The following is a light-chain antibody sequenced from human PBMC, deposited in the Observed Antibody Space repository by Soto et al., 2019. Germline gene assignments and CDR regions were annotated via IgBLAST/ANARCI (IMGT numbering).Light chain of an antibody. J-gene: IGLJ2*01. CDR2: EVS. CDR1: SSDVGSYNL. CDR3: SSYTSSSTPVV. Sequence: QSALTQPASVSGSPGQSITISCTGTSSDVGSYNLVSWYQHHPGKAPKVLIYEVSKRPSGVSDHFSGSKSGNTASLTISGLQAEDEADYYCSSYTSSSTPVVFGGGTKLTVL. V-gene: IGLV2-14*02.